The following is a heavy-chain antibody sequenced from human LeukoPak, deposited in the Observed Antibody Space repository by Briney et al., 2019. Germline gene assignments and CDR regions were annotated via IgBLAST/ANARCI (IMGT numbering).Heavy chain of an antibody. V-gene: IGHV3-30-3*01. Sequence: PGGSLRLSCAASGFTFSSYAMHWVRQAPGKGLEWVAVISYDGSNKYYADSVKGRFTISRDNSKNTLYLQMNSLRAEDTAVYYCAKDHYYNNSGYYYVGPFGYWGQGTLVTVSS. D-gene: IGHD3-22*01. CDR1: GFTFSSYA. J-gene: IGHJ4*02. CDR3: AKDHYYNNSGYYYVGPFGY. CDR2: ISYDGSNK.